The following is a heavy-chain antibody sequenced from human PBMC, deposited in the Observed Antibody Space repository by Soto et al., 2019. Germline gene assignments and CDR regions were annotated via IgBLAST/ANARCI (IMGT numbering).Heavy chain of an antibody. CDR1: EFTFSSYA. J-gene: IGHJ4*02. CDR2: ISYDGSNK. V-gene: IGHV3-30*04. CDR3: AREGYCSGGSCYSYFDY. Sequence: GGSLRLSCAASEFTFSSYAMHWVRQAPGKGLEWVAVISYDGSNKYYADSVKGRFTISRDNSKNTLYLQMNSLRAEDTAVYYCAREGYCSGGSCYSYFDYWGQGTLVTVSS. D-gene: IGHD2-15*01.